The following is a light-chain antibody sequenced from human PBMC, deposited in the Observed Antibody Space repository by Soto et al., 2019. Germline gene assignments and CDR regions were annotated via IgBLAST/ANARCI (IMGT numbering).Light chain of an antibody. CDR3: SSYASSSTL. CDR1: NSDVGGYDY. V-gene: IGLV2-14*03. Sequence: QSALTQPASVSGSPGQSITISCTGTNSDVGGYDYVSWYQHHPGKAPKLMIYDVSNRPSGVSNRFSGSKSGNTASLTISGLQADDEADYYCSSYASSSTLFGGGTKVTVL. CDR2: DVS. J-gene: IGLJ2*01.